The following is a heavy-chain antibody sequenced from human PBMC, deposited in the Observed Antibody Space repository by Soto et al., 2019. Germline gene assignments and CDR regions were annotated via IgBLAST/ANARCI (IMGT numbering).Heavy chain of an antibody. Sequence: QVQLVQSGAEVKKPGASVKVSCKASGYTFTSYGITWVRQAPGQGLEWMGWISAYNGNTNYAQKLQGRVTMTTDTATSTAYMELRSLRSDDTAVYYCARDRGYSSGWYRIDAFDIWGQGTMVTVSS. J-gene: IGHJ3*02. D-gene: IGHD6-19*01. CDR2: ISAYNGNT. V-gene: IGHV1-18*01. CDR3: ARDRGYSSGWYRIDAFDI. CDR1: GYTFTSYG.